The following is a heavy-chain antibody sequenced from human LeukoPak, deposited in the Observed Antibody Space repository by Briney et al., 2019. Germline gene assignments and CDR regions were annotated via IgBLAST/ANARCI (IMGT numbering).Heavy chain of an antibody. Sequence: PSETLSLTCSVSGGSISSSTYFWGWIRQPPGKGLEWIGTIYHTGTTYYNPSLQSRVTISVDTSKNQFSLNLSSVTATDTAVYFCARHYTLVTEPGAYYMDVWGKGTTVTVSS. CDR2: IYHTGTT. CDR3: ARHYTLVTEPGAYYMDV. V-gene: IGHV4-39*01. D-gene: IGHD2-2*01. J-gene: IGHJ6*03. CDR1: GGSISSSTYF.